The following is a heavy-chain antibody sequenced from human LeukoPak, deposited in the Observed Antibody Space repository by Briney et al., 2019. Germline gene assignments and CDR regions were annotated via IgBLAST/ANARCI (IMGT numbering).Heavy chain of an antibody. CDR1: GGTFSSYA. J-gene: IGHJ6*02. CDR2: IIPIFGIA. CDR3: ARIERVVPAANYYYYGMDV. Sequence: SVKVSCKASGGTFSSYAISWVRQAPGQGLEWMGRIIPIFGIANYAQKFQGRVTITADKSTSTAYMKLSSLRSEDTAVYYCARIERVVPAANYYYYGMDVWGQGTTVTVSS. V-gene: IGHV1-69*04. D-gene: IGHD2-2*01.